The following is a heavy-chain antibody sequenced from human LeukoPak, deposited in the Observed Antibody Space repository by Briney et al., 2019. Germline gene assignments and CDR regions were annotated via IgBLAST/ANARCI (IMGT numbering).Heavy chain of an antibody. Sequence: GGSLRLSCAASGFTFSSYEMNWVRQAPGKGLEWVSYISSSGSTIYYADSVKGRFTISRDNAKNSLYLQMNSLRAEDTAVYYCARCWDSSAYYKPFDYWGQGTLVTVSS. J-gene: IGHJ4*02. CDR3: ARCWDSSAYYKPFDY. CDR2: ISSSGSTI. V-gene: IGHV3-48*03. CDR1: GFTFSSYE. D-gene: IGHD3-22*01.